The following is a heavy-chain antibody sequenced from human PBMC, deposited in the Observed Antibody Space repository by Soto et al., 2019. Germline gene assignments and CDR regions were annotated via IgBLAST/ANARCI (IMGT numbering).Heavy chain of an antibody. CDR1: GGSISSYY. V-gene: IGHV4-59*01. D-gene: IGHD4-17*01. CDR3: ARYERARTTVTTTQWFDP. CDR2: IYYSGST. Sequence: PSETLSLTCTVSGGSISSYYWSWIRQPPGKGLEWIGYIYYSGSTNYNPSLKSRVTISVDTSKNQFSLKLSSVTAADTAVYYCARYERARTTVTTTQWFDPWGQGTLVTVSS. J-gene: IGHJ5*02.